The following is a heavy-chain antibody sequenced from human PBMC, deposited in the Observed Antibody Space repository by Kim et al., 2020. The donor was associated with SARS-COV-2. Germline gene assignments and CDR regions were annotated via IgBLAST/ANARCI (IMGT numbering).Heavy chain of an antibody. CDR2: IYYSGST. V-gene: IGHV4-30-4*01. Sequence: SETLSLTCTVSGGSISSGDYYWSWIRQPPGKGLEWIGYIYYSGSTYYNPSLKSRVTISVDTSKNQFSLKLSSVTAADTAVYYCARATVITFGGARGYNWFDPWGQGTLVTVSS. D-gene: IGHD3-16*01. J-gene: IGHJ5*02. CDR1: GGSISSGDYY. CDR3: ARATVITFGGARGYNWFDP.